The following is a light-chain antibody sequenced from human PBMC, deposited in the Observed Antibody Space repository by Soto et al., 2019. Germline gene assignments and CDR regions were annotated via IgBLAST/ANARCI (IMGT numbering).Light chain of an antibody. Sequence: DIQMTQSPSALSASVGDRVTITCRASQNINIYLHWYQQKPGKAPELLIFAASSVQSGVPSRFSGSGSGTNFTLAISSLQPEDVATYYCQQSYSRPPFTFGPGTKVDIK. V-gene: IGKV1-39*01. J-gene: IGKJ3*01. CDR2: AAS. CDR3: QQSYSRPPFT. CDR1: QNINIY.